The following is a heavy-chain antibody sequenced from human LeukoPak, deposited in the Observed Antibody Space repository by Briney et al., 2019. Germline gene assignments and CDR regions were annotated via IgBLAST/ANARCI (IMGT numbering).Heavy chain of an antibody. CDR1: GGPISSNNYY. CDR2: IYYSGST. D-gene: IGHD3-22*01. J-gene: IGHJ5*02. Sequence: PSETLSLTCTVSGGPISSNNYYWGWIRQPPGQGLEWIGTIYYSGSTYYNPSLKSRVTISLDTSKNQFSLKLSSVTAADTAVYYCARVSAYDSSGYNWFDPWGQGTLVTVSS. CDR3: ARVSAYDSSGYNWFDP. V-gene: IGHV4-39*07.